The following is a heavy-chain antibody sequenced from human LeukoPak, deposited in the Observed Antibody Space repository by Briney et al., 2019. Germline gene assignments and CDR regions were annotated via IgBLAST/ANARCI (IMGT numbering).Heavy chain of an antibody. D-gene: IGHD3-10*01. V-gene: IGHV1-2*04. CDR3: ARGPMVRGAPHYYYYYGMDV. Sequence: GASVKVSCKASGYTFTDFYMLWVRQAPGQGLEWMGWINPNTGGTDYAQKFQGWVTMTRDTSISTAYMELSRLRSDDTAVYYCARGPMVRGAPHYYYYYGMDVWGQGTTVTVSS. CDR2: INPNTGGT. CDR1: GYTFTDFY. J-gene: IGHJ6*02.